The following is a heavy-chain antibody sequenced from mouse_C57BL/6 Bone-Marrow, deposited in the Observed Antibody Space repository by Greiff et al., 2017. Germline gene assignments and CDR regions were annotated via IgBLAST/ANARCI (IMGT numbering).Heavy chain of an antibody. CDR3: TRATRTVVATPFAY. V-gene: IGHV5-9-1*02. J-gene: IGHJ3*01. Sequence: DVMLVESGEGLVKPGGSLKLSCAASGFTFSSYAMSWVRQTPEKRLEWVAYISSGGDYIYYADTVKGRFTISRDNARNTLYLQMSSLKSEDTAMYYCTRATRTVVATPFAYWGQGTLVTVSA. D-gene: IGHD1-1*01. CDR2: ISSGGDYI. CDR1: GFTFSSYA.